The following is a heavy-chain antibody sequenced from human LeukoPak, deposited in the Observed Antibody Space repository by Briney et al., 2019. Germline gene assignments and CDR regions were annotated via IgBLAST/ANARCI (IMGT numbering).Heavy chain of an antibody. D-gene: IGHD2-21*02. Sequence: GRSLRLSCAASGFTFSSYAMHWVRQAPGKGLEWVAVISYDGSNKYYADSVKGRFTISRDNSKNTLYLQMNSLRAEATAVYYCAREVAHCGGDCYSHFDYWGQGTLVTVSS. V-gene: IGHV3-30-3*01. CDR3: AREVAHCGGDCYSHFDY. J-gene: IGHJ4*02. CDR1: GFTFSSYA. CDR2: ISYDGSNK.